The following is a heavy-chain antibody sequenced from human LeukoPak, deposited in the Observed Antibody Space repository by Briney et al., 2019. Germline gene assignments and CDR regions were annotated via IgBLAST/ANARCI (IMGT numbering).Heavy chain of an antibody. J-gene: IGHJ4*02. CDR3: ATDLVDGVGALGAY. CDR1: GHTFTNYG. D-gene: IGHD1-26*01. V-gene: IGHV1-18*01. Sequence: ASVKVSCKASGHTFTNYGITWMRQAPGQGLEWMGWINTYNGNTNYAQKLQGRVTITTDTSTSTAYMELRSLRSDDTAVFNCATDLVDGVGALGAYWGQGALVTVSS. CDR2: INTYNGNT.